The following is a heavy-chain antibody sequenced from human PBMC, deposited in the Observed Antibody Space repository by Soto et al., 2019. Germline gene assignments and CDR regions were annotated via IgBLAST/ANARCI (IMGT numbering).Heavy chain of an antibody. J-gene: IGHJ6*02. Sequence: QMQLVESGGGVVQPGRSLRLSCAVSGFTFSSYGMHWVRQAPGKGLEWVAVISKDGRNKNYADAVKGRFTISRDDSRNHLYLPLGRLGSEDTGCYFCAKGIDGSGGFQPYFHYGMDVWGQGTTVLVSS. CDR3: AKGIDGSGGFQPYFHYGMDV. V-gene: IGHV3-30*18. D-gene: IGHD2-15*01. CDR1: GFTFSSYG. CDR2: ISKDGRNK.